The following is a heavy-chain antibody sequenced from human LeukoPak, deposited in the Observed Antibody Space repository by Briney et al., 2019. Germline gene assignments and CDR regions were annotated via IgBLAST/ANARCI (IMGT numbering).Heavy chain of an antibody. V-gene: IGHV1-18*01. Sequence: ASVKVSCKASGYTFTSYGISWVRQAPGQGLEWMGWISAYNGNTNYAQKLQGRVTMTTDTSTSTAYMELRSLRSDDTAVYYCARALWLGEFIRYFDYWGQGTLVTVSS. CDR2: ISAYNGNT. CDR1: GYTFTSYG. D-gene: IGHD3-10*01. J-gene: IGHJ4*02. CDR3: ARALWLGEFIRYFDY.